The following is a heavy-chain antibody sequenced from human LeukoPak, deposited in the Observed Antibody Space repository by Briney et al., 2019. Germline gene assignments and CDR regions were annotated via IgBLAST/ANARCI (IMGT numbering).Heavy chain of an antibody. D-gene: IGHD2-21*02. CDR3: ARTPCGGDCLGFDY. CDR2: IYTSGST. CDR1: DGSISSYY. J-gene: IGHJ4*02. Sequence: SETLSLTCTVSDGSISSYYWSWIRQPAGKGLEWIGRIYTSGSTNYNPSLKSRVTMSVDTSKNQFSLKLSSVTAADTAVYYCARTPCGGDCLGFDYWGQGTLVTVSS. V-gene: IGHV4-4*07.